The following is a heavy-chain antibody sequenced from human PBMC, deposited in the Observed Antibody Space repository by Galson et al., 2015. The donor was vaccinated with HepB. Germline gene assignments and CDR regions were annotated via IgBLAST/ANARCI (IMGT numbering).Heavy chain of an antibody. CDR3: AKERTPMVRGPEAFDY. CDR2: IIWNSGSI. Sequence: SLRLSCAASGFTFDDYVMHWVRQAPGKGLEWVSGIIWNSGSIGYADSVKGRFTISRDNAKNSLYLQMNSLRAEDTALYYCAKERTPMVRGPEAFDYWGQGTLVTVSS. J-gene: IGHJ4*02. D-gene: IGHD3-10*01. CDR1: GFTFDDYV. V-gene: IGHV3-9*01.